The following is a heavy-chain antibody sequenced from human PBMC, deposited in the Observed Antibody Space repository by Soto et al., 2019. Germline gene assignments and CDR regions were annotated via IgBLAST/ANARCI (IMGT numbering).Heavy chain of an antibody. CDR1: GFTFSSYA. J-gene: IGHJ6*02. Sequence: GGSLRLSCAASGFTFSSYAMHWVRQAPGKGLEWVAVISYDGSNKYYADSVKGRFTISRDNSKNTLYLQMNSLRAEDTAVYYCARDDWAVSGQQLVPKYYYGMDVWGQGTTVTVSS. CDR2: ISYDGSNK. CDR3: ARDDWAVSGQQLVPKYYYGMDV. D-gene: IGHD6-13*01. V-gene: IGHV3-30-3*01.